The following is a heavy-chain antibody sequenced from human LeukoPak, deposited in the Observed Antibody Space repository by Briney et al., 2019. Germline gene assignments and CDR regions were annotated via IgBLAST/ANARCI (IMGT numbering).Heavy chain of an antibody. CDR2: ISGDNGNT. J-gene: IGHJ5*02. CDR1: DYTFSGHG. D-gene: IGHD2-21*02. V-gene: IGHV1-18*01. CDR3: ARDRGSDCPRWFGP. Sequence: ASVKVSCKASDYTFSGHGITWVRHAPGQGLEWVGWISGDNGNTKYAQKLQGRVTMTTDTSTSTAYTVYMELRSLRSDDTAVYYCARDRGSDCPRWFGPWGQGTLVTVSS.